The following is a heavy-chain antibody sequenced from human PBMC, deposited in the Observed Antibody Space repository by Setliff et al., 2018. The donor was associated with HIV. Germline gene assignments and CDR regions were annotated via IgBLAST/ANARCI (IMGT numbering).Heavy chain of an antibody. J-gene: IGHJ3*02. CDR3: ARDNLANSYCSSRSCYAFDI. Sequence: GGSLRLSCAASGFSFSNYAMHWVRQAPGKGLEWVAVKSFDGTNTYYADSVKGRFTISRDNSKNTLYLQMNSLRAEDTAVYFCARDNLANSYCSSRSCYAFDIWGQGTMVT. V-gene: IGHV3-30*04. D-gene: IGHD2-2*01. CDR1: GFSFSNYA. CDR2: KSFDGTNT.